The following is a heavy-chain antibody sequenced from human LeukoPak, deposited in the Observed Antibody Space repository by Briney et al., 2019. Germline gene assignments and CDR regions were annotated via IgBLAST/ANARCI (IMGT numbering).Heavy chain of an antibody. V-gene: IGHV4-38-2*02. CDR1: GYSISSGYY. CDR3: AREVSSGWYNYFDY. CDR2: IFHSANT. Sequence: SETLSLTCTVSGYSISSGYYWGWIRQPPGKGLEWIGSIFHSANTYYNPSLKSRVTISLDTSKNQFSLKLSSVTAADTAVYYCAREVSSGWYNYFDYWGQGTLVTVSS. J-gene: IGHJ4*02. D-gene: IGHD6-19*01.